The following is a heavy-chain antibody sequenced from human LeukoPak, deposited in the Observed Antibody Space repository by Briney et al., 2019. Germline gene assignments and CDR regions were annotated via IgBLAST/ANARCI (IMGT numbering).Heavy chain of an antibody. J-gene: IGHJ1*01. CDR3: ARGLMEH. CDR2: ISGSGGGT. Sequence: GGSLRLSCAASGFTFSSYAMNWVRQAPGKGLEWVSAISGSGGGTFYADSVVGRFTISRDNSKNTLYLQMNSLRDEDTAVYYCARGLMEHWGQGTLVTVSS. CDR1: GFTFSSYA. V-gene: IGHV3-23*01. D-gene: IGHD3-10*01.